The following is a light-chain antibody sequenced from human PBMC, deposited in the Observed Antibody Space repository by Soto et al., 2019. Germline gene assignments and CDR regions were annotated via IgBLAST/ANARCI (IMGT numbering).Light chain of an antibody. CDR3: SSYRTISTLVI. J-gene: IGLJ2*01. Sequence: QSALTQPASVSGSPGQSITISCTGTGGDVGGYNYVSWYQQHPGKAPRVLIYDVNNRPSGVSNRFSGSQSGDTASLSISGLQAEDEAEYFCSSYRTISTLVIFGGGTKLTVL. V-gene: IGLV2-14*03. CDR2: DVN. CDR1: GGDVGGYNY.